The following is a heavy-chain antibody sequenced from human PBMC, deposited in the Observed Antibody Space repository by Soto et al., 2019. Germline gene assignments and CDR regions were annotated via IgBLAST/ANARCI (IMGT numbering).Heavy chain of an antibody. CDR1: GGSISSYY. J-gene: IGHJ4*02. CDR3: ASYPVTTDTYYDILTGRGYFDY. CDR2: IYYSGST. D-gene: IGHD3-9*01. V-gene: IGHV4-59*01. Sequence: PSETLSLTCTVSGGSISSYYWSWIRQPPGKGLEWIGYIYYSGSTNYNPSLKSRVTISVDTSKNQFSLKLSSVTAADTAVYYCASYPVTTDTYYDILTGRGYFDYWGQGTLVTVSS.